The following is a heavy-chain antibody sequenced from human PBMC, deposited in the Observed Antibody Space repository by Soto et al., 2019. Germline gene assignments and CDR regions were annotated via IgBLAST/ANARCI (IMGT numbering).Heavy chain of an antibody. J-gene: IGHJ3*01. CDR2: ISSSSSYI. V-gene: IGHV3-21*01. CDR3: ASVGATRVLHAFDL. Sequence: GGSLRLSCAASGFTFSSYSMNWVRQAPGKGLEWVSSISSSSSYIYYADSVKGRFTISRDNAKNSLYLQMNSLRAEDTAVYYCASVGATRVLHAFDLWGQGTMVTVSS. D-gene: IGHD1-26*01. CDR1: GFTFSSYS.